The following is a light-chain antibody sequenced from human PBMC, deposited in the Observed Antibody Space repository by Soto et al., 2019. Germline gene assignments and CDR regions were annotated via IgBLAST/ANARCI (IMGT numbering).Light chain of an antibody. V-gene: IGKV1-5*03. Sequence: DIQMTQSPSTLSASVGDRVTITCRASQSISSWLAWYQQKPGKAPKLLIYKASSLESGVPSRFSGSGSGTEFTLTISSLQPDDFATYYCQQYNSSTFGQGTRLEI. CDR2: KAS. CDR3: QQYNSST. J-gene: IGKJ5*01. CDR1: QSISSW.